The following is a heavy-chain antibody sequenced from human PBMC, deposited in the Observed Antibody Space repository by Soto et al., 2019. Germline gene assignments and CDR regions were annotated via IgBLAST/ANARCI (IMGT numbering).Heavy chain of an antibody. D-gene: IGHD3-22*01. CDR3: ARGEYYDSRGYYRVLGMDG. J-gene: IGHJ6*02. V-gene: IGHV3-21*01. CDR2: ISSSSSYI. Sequence: ASLRLSCAASGFTFSSYSMNWVRQAPGKGLEWVSSISSSSSYIYYADSVKGRFTISRDNAKNSLYLQMNSLRAEDTAVYYCARGEYYDSRGYYRVLGMDGWGQGSTVTVSS. CDR1: GFTFSSYS.